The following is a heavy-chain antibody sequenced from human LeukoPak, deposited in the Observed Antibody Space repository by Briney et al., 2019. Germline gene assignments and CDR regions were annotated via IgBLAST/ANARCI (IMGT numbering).Heavy chain of an antibody. D-gene: IGHD3-9*01. CDR3: ARQGPVLRYFDWTGRILAPYYYYGMDV. CDR2: IYYSGST. CDR1: GGSISSYY. Sequence: SETLSLTCTVSGGSISSYYWSWIRQPPGKGLEWIGYIYYSGSTNYNPSLKSRVTISVDTSKNQFSLKLSSVTAADTAVYYCARQGPVLRYFDWTGRILAPYYYYGMDVWGQGTTVTVSS. V-gene: IGHV4-59*08. J-gene: IGHJ6*02.